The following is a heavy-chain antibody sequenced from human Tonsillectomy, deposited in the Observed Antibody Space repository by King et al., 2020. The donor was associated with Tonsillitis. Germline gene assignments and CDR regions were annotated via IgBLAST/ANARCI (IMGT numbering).Heavy chain of an antibody. CDR3: ARLWGPLYRGYCGGDCYFRFDY. V-gene: IGHV4-34*01. D-gene: IGHD2-21*02. CDR2: INHSGST. Sequence: HVQLVESGGGLVQPGGSLRLSCAASGFTFSSYAMGWARQAPGKGLEWIGEINHSGSTNYNPSLKSRVTISVDTSKNQFSLKLSSVTAADTAVYYCARLWGPLYRGYCGGDCYFRFDYWGQGTLVTVSS. J-gene: IGHJ4*02. CDR1: GFTFSSYA.